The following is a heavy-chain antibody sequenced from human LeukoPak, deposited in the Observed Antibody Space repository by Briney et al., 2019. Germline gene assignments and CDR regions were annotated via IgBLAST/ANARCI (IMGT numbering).Heavy chain of an antibody. CDR2: ISSSGSTI. CDR1: GFTFSSFE. CDR3: ARSYCSGGSCPWGFDY. J-gene: IGHJ4*02. V-gene: IGHV3-48*03. Sequence: GGSLRLSCAASGFTFSSFEMNWVRQAPGKGLEWVSYISSSGSTIYYAYSGRGRFTISRDNAKNSLYLQMNSLRADDTAVYYCARSYCSGGSCPWGFDYWGQGTLVTVSS. D-gene: IGHD2-15*01.